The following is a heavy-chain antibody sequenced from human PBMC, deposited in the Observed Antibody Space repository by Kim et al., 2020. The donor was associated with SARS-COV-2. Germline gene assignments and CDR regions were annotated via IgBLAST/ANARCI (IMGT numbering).Heavy chain of an antibody. CDR1: GFTVSSNY. Sequence: GGSLRLSCAASGFTVSSNYMSWVRQAPGKGLEWVSVIYSGGSTYYADSVKGRFTISRDNSKNTLYLQMNSLRVEDTAVYYCARDGEQQLGYFDYWGQGTLVTVSS. CDR2: IYSGGST. D-gene: IGHD6-13*01. CDR3: ARDGEQQLGYFDY. V-gene: IGHV3-53*01. J-gene: IGHJ4*02.